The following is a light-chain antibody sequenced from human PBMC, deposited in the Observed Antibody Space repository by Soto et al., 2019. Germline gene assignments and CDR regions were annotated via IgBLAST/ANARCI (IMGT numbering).Light chain of an antibody. CDR2: GAS. Sequence: EIVMTQSPATLSVSPGERATLSCRASQSVSSNLAWYQQKPGQAPRLLIFGASSRATGIPDRFTGSGSGTDFTLTISRLEPEDFAVYYCQQYVSSPWAFGQGTKVDIK. V-gene: IGKV3-20*01. CDR1: QSVSSN. CDR3: QQYVSSPWA. J-gene: IGKJ1*01.